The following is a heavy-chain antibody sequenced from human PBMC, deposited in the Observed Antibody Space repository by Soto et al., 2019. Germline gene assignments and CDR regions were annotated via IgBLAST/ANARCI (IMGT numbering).Heavy chain of an antibody. D-gene: IGHD5-18*01. V-gene: IGHV4-59*01. J-gene: IGHJ4*02. CDR1: GGSISSYY. CDR3: ARGWNTAMVTLDY. Sequence: SETLSLTCTVSGGSISSYYWSWIRQPPGKGLEWIGYIYYSGSTNYNPSLKSRVTISVDTSKNQFSLKLSSVTAADTAVYYCARGWNTAMVTLDYWGQGTLVTVS. CDR2: IYYSGST.